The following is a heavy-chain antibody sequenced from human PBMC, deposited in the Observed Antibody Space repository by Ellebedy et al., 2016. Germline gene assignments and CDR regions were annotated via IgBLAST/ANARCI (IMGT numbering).Heavy chain of an antibody. D-gene: IGHD3-3*01. J-gene: IGHJ6*04. CDR3: ARGSITVFGGVDV. V-gene: IGHV3-74*03. CDR2: IKSDGNFI. Sequence: GESLKISXAASGFTFSTHWMHWVRQAPGKGLVWVSRIKSDGNFISYADSVKGRFTISRDNAKNTLYLQMNSLRAEDTAVYYCARGSITVFGGVDVWGKGTTVTVSS. CDR1: GFTFSTHW.